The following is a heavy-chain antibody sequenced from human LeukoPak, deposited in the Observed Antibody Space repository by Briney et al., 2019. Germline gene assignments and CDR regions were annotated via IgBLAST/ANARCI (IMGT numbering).Heavy chain of an antibody. CDR1: GFTFSSYA. V-gene: IGHV3-23*01. CDR2: ISGSGGST. J-gene: IGHJ3*02. D-gene: IGHD2-2*01. Sequence: GGSLRLSCAASGFTFSSYAMSWVRQAPGKGLEWVSAISGSGGSTYYADSVKGRFTISRDNSKNTLYLQTNSLRAEDTAVYYCAKDPRGIVVVPAAMRGDAFDIWGQGTMVTVSS. CDR3: AKDPRGIVVVPAAMRGDAFDI.